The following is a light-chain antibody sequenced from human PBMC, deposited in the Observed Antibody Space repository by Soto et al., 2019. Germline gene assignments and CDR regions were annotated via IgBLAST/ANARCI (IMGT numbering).Light chain of an antibody. CDR2: GVS. Sequence: EIVMMQSPATLSVSPGESVTLSCRASQLFSSNLAWYQHKPGQAPRLLIYGVSTRDTGVPDRFSGSGSGTEFTLTISSLQSEDFAVYYCQQYNNWPPQWTFGQGTKVDIK. CDR1: QLFSSN. CDR3: QQYNNWPPQWT. V-gene: IGKV3-15*01. J-gene: IGKJ1*01.